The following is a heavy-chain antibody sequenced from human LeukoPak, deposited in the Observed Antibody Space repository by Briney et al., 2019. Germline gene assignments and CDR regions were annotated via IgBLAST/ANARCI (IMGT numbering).Heavy chain of an antibody. D-gene: IGHD6-19*01. CDR3: ARDRGIAVAHYGMDV. J-gene: IGHJ6*02. Sequence: GGSLRLSCAASGFTFSSYGMHWVRQAPGKGLEWVAVISYDGSNKYYADSVKGRFTISRDNSKNTLYLQMNSLRAEDTAVYYCARDRGIAVAHYGMDVWGQGTTVTVSS. CDR1: GFTFSSYG. CDR2: ISYDGSNK. V-gene: IGHV3-30*03.